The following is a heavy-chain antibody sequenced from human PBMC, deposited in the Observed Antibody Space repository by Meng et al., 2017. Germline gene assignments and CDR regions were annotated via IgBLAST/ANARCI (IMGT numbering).Heavy chain of an antibody. V-gene: IGHV1-2*06. J-gene: IGHJ4*02. CDR3: ARDDEISAAGILFGDY. CDR2: FVPKIGET. CDR1: GHTFPDYY. Sequence: VQLCSAGAEGESARAYVQRSRKPSGHTFPDYYIHWVRHATGQGLGWGVQFVPKIGETHYAQKYQGRVNMTGNTSISTAYIALRGLRPDNTAVYNGARDDEISAAGILFGDYWGQGTLVTVSS. D-gene: IGHD6-13*01.